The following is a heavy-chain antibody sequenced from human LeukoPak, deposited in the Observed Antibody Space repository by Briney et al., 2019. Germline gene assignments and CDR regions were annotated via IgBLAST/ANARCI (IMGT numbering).Heavy chain of an antibody. CDR2: IYHGGST. Sequence: PSETLSLTCNVSGGSIRSSSYYWGWIRQPPGKGLEWIGTIYHGGSTYYNPSLKSRVNISVDTSKNQFSLNLNSVTAADTAVYYCARDTDYYDYWGQGTLVTVSS. CDR3: ARDTDYYDY. D-gene: IGHD2-8*02. V-gene: IGHV4-39*02. CDR1: GGSIRSSSYY. J-gene: IGHJ4*02.